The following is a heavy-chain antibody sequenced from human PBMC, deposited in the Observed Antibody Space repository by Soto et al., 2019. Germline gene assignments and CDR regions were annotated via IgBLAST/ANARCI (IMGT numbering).Heavy chain of an antibody. CDR2: IFYSGDT. J-gene: IGHJ1*01. V-gene: IGHV4-30-4*01. CDR1: GASVNTGDHY. Sequence: VQLQGSGPGLVKPSQTLSLTCTVSGASVNTGDHYWSYIRQPPGKGLEWVGYIFYSGDTYYNPSLKSRATISLNTSRNQFSLTLTSVTDADTAVYYCVGTGTTDDFWGQGTLVTVSS. D-gene: IGHD1-7*01. CDR3: VGTGTTDDF.